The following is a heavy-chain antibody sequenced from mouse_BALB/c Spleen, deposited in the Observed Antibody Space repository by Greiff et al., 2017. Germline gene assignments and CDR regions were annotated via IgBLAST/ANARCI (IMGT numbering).Heavy chain of an antibody. D-gene: IGHD1-1*01. Sequence: EVKLMESGGGLVQPGGSRKLSCAASGFTFSSFGMHWVRQAPEKGLEWVAYISSGSSTIYYADTVKGRFTISRDNPKNTLFLQMSSLKSEDTAMYYCARLSPYYYGSSYYFDYWGQGTTLTVSS. J-gene: IGHJ2*01. CDR2: ISSGSSTI. CDR1: GFTFSSFG. V-gene: IGHV5-17*02. CDR3: ARLSPYYYGSSYYFDY.